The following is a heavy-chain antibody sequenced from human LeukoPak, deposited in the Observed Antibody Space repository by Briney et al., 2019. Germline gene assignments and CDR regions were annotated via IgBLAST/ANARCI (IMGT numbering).Heavy chain of an antibody. CDR3: AREFERYSGD. CDR2: INYNGNT. V-gene: IGHV4-39*07. D-gene: IGHD1-1*01. CDR1: GGSIINSSYY. Sequence: SETLSLTCTVSGGSIINSSYYWGWIRQPPGKGLEWIGSINYNGNTFYKPSLKSRVTMSLDTSRDHFSLNVNSVTAADTAVYYCAREFERYSGDWGQGTLVTVSS. J-gene: IGHJ1*01.